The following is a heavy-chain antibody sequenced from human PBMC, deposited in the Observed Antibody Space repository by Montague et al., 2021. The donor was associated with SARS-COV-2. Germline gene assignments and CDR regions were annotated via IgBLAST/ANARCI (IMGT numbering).Heavy chain of an antibody. V-gene: IGHV4-39*01. J-gene: IGHJ3*02. D-gene: IGHD1-1*01. Sequence: SETLSLTCTVSGGSITVSRYDWGWIRQPPGKGLEWIGSVHYTGTTSYNPSLKSRLTISVDRSENQFSLKMTSVTASDTAVYYCARHRANAGSFAIGGQGTRVTVSS. CDR1: GGSITVSRYD. CDR2: VHYTGTT. CDR3: ARHRANAGSFAI.